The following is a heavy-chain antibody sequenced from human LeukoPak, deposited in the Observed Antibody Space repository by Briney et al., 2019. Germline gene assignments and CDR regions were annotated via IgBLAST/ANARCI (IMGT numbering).Heavy chain of an antibody. J-gene: IGHJ4*02. D-gene: IGHD6-19*01. Sequence: GGSLRLSCAASGFTFSSYWMSWVRQAPGKGLEWVSSISSSSSYIYYADSVKGRFTTSRDNAKNSLYLQMNSLRAEDTAVYYCARGYSSGWKFDYWGQGTLVTVSS. CDR2: ISSSSSYI. CDR3: ARGYSSGWKFDY. CDR1: GFTFSSYW. V-gene: IGHV3-21*01.